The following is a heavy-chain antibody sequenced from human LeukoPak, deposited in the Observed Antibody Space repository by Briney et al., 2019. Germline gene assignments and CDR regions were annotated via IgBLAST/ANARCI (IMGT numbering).Heavy chain of an antibody. CDR2: ISYSSSPI. CDR3: ARAVGNHFDY. J-gene: IGHJ4*02. Sequence: GGSLRLSCAASGFTFSNYWMQWVRQAPGKGLECVSYISYSSSPIYYADSVKGRFTISRDNAKNSLYLQMNSLRAEDTAVYYCARAVGNHFDYWGQGTLVTVSS. CDR1: GFTFSNYW. V-gene: IGHV3-48*01. D-gene: IGHD4-23*01.